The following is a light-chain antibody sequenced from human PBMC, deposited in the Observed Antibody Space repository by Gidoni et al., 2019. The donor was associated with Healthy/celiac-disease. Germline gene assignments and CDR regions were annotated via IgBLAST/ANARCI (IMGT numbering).Light chain of an antibody. CDR1: QSVSSSY. V-gene: IGKV3-20*01. J-gene: IGKJ2*01. CDR2: GAS. CDR3: QQYGSSYT. Sequence: EIVLTQSPGTLSLSPGERATLSCRASQSVSSSYLAWYQQKPGQAPRLLIYGASSRATGIPDRFSGSGSGTDFTLTISRLEPEDFAVHYCQQYGSSYTFXXXTKLEIK.